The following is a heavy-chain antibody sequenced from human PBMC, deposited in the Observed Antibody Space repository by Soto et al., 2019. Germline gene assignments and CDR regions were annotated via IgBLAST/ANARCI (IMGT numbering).Heavy chain of an antibody. CDR3: ARAVSTSRYNWFDP. J-gene: IGHJ5*02. D-gene: IGHD2-2*01. CDR2: ISPYSLDT. V-gene: IGHV1-18*04. CDR1: GYTFNTYD. Sequence: QVQLVQSGGEVKKPGASVKVSCKASGYTFNTYDISWVRQAPGQGLEWMGWISPYSLDTNYAQKFQGRVTMTTDTSTSTAYMELRSLRSDDTAVYYCARAVSTSRYNWFDPWGQGTLVTVSS.